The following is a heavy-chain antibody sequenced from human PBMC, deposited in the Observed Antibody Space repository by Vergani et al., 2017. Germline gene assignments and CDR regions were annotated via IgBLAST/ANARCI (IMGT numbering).Heavy chain of an antibody. CDR2: IYHSGST. CDR3: ATRMGYYANFQH. D-gene: IGHD2/OR15-2a*01. Sequence: QVQLQESGPGLVKPSETLSLTCTVSGYSISSGYYWGWIRQPPGKGLEWIGSIYHSGSTYYNPSLKSRVTISVDTSKNQFSLKLSSVTAADTAVYYCATRMGYYANFQHWGQGTLVTVSS. V-gene: IGHV4-38-2*02. J-gene: IGHJ1*01. CDR1: GYSISSGYY.